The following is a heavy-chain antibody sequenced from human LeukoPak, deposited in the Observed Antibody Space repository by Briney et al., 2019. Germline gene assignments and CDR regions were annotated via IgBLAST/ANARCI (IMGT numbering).Heavy chain of an antibody. CDR3: AKTTMTSEEYSYLYMDV. CDR2: IITYNGHT. Sequence: ASVKVSCKGSGFTFSTFAISWVRQAPGQGLEWMGWIITYNGHTNYAQKFKDRVTMTTDTSTSTAYMELRSLRSDDTAVYYCAKTTMTSEEYSYLYMDVWAKGTTVTVSS. CDR1: GFTFSTFA. J-gene: IGHJ6*03. D-gene: IGHD4-11*01. V-gene: IGHV1-18*01.